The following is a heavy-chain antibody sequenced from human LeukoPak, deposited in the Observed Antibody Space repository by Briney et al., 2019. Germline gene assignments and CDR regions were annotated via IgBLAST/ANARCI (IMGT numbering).Heavy chain of an antibody. CDR2: IYYSGST. D-gene: IGHD3-10*01. CDR3: ARSGSQELLWFGDDAFDI. CDR1: GGSISSYY. J-gene: IGHJ3*02. Sequence: SETLSLTCTVSGGSISSYYWSWIRQPPGKGLEWIGYIYYSGSTNYNPSLKSRVTISVDTSKNQFSLKLSSETAADTAVYYCARSGSQELLWFGDDAFDIWGQGTMVTVSS. V-gene: IGHV4-59*01.